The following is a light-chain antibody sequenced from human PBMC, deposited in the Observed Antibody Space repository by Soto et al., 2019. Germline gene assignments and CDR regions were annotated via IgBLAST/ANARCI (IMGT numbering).Light chain of an antibody. CDR3: QVWDSSSDHYVV. Sequence: SYDLTQPPSVSVAPGKTARITCGGNNIGSKSVHWYQQKPGQAPVLVIYYDSDRPSGIPERFSGSNSGNTATLTISRVEDGDEADYYCQVWDSSSDHYVVFGGGTKLTVL. V-gene: IGLV3-21*04. CDR1: NIGSKS. CDR2: YDS. J-gene: IGLJ2*01.